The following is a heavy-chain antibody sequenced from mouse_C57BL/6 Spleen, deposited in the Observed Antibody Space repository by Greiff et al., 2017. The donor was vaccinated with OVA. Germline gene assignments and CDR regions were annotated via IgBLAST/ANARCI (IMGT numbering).Heavy chain of an antibody. J-gene: IGHJ3*01. V-gene: IGHV1-59*01. Sequence: QVQLQQPGAELVRPGTSVKLSCKASGYTFTSYWMHWVKQRPGQGLEWIGVIDPSDSYTNYNQKFKGKATLTVDTSSSTAYMQLSSLTSEDSAVYYCARWPITTVAYWGQGTLVTVSA. CDR3: ARWPITTVAY. CDR2: IDPSDSYT. D-gene: IGHD1-1*01. CDR1: GYTFTSYW.